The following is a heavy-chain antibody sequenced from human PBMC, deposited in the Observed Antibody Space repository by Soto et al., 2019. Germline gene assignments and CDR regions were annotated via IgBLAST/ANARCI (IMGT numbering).Heavy chain of an antibody. Sequence: QVQLVESGGGLVKPGGSLRLSCASSGFPFSDHYMSWIRRSPGKGLEFLSYISPGTTYKNYADSVKGRFTISRDNAKSSWYLQLNGLRAGDTAVYFCSRGGGGGLFDLWGQGTFVTVSS. CDR3: SRGGGGGLFDL. V-gene: IGHV3-11*06. D-gene: IGHD2-21*01. CDR2: ISPGTTYK. CDR1: GFPFSDHY. J-gene: IGHJ4*02.